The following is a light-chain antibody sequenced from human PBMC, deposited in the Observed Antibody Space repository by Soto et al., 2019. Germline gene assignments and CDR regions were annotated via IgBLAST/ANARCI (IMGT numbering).Light chain of an antibody. CDR2: EVS. CDR1: SSDVGGYNY. CDR3: HSYDSSLSGSV. Sequence: QSALTQPASVSGSPGQSITISCTGTSSDVGGYNYVSWYQQHPGKAPKLMIYEVSNRPSGVSNRFSGSKSGNTASLTISGLQAEDEADYYCHSYDSSLSGSVFGGGTKLTVL. J-gene: IGLJ3*02. V-gene: IGLV2-14*01.